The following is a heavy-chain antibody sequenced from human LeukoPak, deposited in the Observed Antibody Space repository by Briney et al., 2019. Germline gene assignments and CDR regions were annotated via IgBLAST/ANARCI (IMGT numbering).Heavy chain of an antibody. J-gene: IGHJ4*02. Sequence: SETLSLTCTVSGGSISSGGYYWGWIRQPPGKGLEWIGSIYYSGSTYYNPSLKSRVTISVDTSKNQFSLKLSSVTAADTAVYYCASLGAYCGGDCYYARDYWGQGTLVTVSS. CDR2: IYYSGST. D-gene: IGHD2-21*02. CDR3: ASLGAYCGGDCYYARDY. CDR1: GGSISSGGYY. V-gene: IGHV4-39*01.